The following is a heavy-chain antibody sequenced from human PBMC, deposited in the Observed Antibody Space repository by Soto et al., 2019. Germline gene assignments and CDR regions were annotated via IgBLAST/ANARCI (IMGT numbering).Heavy chain of an antibody. D-gene: IGHD2-15*01. V-gene: IGHV1-69*02. CDR3: PAEGCSGGSCYPY. J-gene: IGHJ4*02. Sequence: QVQLVQSGAEVKKPGSSVKVSCKASGGTFSSYTISWVRQAPGQGLEWMGRIIPILGIANYARKFQGRVTITADKSTSTAYMELSSLRSEDTAVYYCPAEGCSGGSCYPYWGPGTLVTVSS. CDR1: GGTFSSYT. CDR2: IIPILGIA.